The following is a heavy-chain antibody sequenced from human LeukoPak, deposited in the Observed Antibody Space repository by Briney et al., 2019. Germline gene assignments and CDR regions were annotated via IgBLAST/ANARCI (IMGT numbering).Heavy chain of an antibody. J-gene: IGHJ4*02. D-gene: IGHD6-19*01. CDR1: GFTFGDYA. CDR3: AKGYSSGWYRIDY. Sequence: AGGSLRLSCTASGFTFGDYAMSWFRQAPGKGLEWVSAISGSGGSTYYADSVKGRFTISRDNSKNTLYLQMNGLRAEDTAVYYCAKGYSSGWYRIDYWGQGTLVTVSS. V-gene: IGHV3-23*01. CDR2: ISGSGGST.